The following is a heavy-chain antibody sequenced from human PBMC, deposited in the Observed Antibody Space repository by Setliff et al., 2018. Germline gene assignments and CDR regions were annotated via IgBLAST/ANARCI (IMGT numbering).Heavy chain of an antibody. CDR2: ISHRGST. Sequence: PSETLSLTCNVSGVSLSGHYWTWIRQPPGKGLEWVGYISHRGSTNYSPSLKSRATLSVDTSKNQFSLKLTSVTAADTAVYFCARGGRDSYGRGLAFDMWGQGTMVTVSS. V-gene: IGHV4-59*11. D-gene: IGHD5-18*01. CDR1: GVSLSGHY. CDR3: ARGGRDSYGRGLAFDM. J-gene: IGHJ3*02.